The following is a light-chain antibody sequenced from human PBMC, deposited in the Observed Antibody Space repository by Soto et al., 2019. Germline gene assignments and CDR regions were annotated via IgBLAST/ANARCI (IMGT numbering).Light chain of an antibody. CDR2: KIS. Sequence: DIVMTQTPLSSPVTLGQPASISCRSSQSLVDSDGNTHLSWLQQRPGQPPRILIYKISNRFSGVPDRFSGSGAGTDFTLKISRVEAEDVGLYYCMQTAQFPRTFGQGTKVEIK. CDR1: QSLVDSDGNTH. J-gene: IGKJ1*01. CDR3: MQTAQFPRT. V-gene: IGKV2-24*01.